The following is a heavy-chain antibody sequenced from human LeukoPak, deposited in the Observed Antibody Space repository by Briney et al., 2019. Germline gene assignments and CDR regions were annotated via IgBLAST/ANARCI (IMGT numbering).Heavy chain of an antibody. CDR3: ARVTKLYYFDY. V-gene: IGHV4-4*02. Sequence: SETLSLTCAVSGGSISSSNWWSWVRQPPGKGLEWIGEIYHTGSTNYNPSLESRVTISVDKSKNQFSLKLSSVTAADTAVYYCARVTKLYYFDYWGQGTLVTVSS. CDR1: GGSISSSNW. J-gene: IGHJ4*02. CDR2: IYHTGST. D-gene: IGHD1-1*01.